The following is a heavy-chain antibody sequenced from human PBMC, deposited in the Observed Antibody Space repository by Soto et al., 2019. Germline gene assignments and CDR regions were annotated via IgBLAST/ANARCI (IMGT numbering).Heavy chain of an antibody. CDR1: GGSFSGYY. J-gene: IGHJ4*02. CDR3: ARAATGIAVAGFDY. D-gene: IGHD6-19*01. Sequence: SETLSLTCAVYGGSFSGYYWSWIRQPPGKGLEWIGEINHSGSTNYNPSLKSRVTTSVDTSKNQFSLKLSSVTAADTAVYYCARAATGIAVAGFDYWGQGTLVTVSS. V-gene: IGHV4-34*01. CDR2: INHSGST.